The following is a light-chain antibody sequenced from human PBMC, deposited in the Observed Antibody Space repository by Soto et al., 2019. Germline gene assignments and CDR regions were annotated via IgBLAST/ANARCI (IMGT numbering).Light chain of an antibody. CDR2: EVS. Sequence: QSALTQPPSASGSPGQSGTISCTGTSSDVGGYNYVSWYQQHPGKAPKLMIYEVSKRPSGVPDRFSGSKSGNTASLAVSGLQAEDEADYYCSSYAGSNHVVFGGGTKLTVL. CDR1: SSDVGGYNY. CDR3: SSYAGSNHVV. V-gene: IGLV2-8*01. J-gene: IGLJ2*01.